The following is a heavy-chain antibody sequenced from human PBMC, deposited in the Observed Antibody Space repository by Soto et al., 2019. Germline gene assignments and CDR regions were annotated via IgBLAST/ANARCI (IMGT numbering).Heavy chain of an antibody. J-gene: IGHJ4*02. CDR2: INAGNGNT. CDR3: ARDLPPVEY. Sequence: QVQLVQSGAEVKKPGASVKVSCKASGYTFTSYAMHWVRQAPGQRLEWMGWINAGNGNTKYSQKFQGRVPITRSTPASTAHTEPNSRRSENTAVYDCARDLPPVEYWGQGTLVTGSS. V-gene: IGHV1-3*01. CDR1: GYTFTSYA.